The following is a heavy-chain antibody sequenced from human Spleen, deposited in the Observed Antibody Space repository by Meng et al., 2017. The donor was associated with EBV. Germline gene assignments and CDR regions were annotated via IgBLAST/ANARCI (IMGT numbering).Heavy chain of an antibody. CDR1: GVSLSTSVVV. J-gene: IGHJ5*02. Sequence: HITLKASGLSRVKPNQSLRLAFTFSGVSLSTSVVVVGWIRQPPGKALEWLALIYWDDDKRYSPSLQSRLTITKDTSKNQVVLTMTNMDPVDTATYYCAYRQTVTTGWFDPWGQGTLVTVSS. CDR3: AYRQTVTTGWFDP. CDR2: IYWDDDK. V-gene: IGHV2-5*02. D-gene: IGHD4-17*01.